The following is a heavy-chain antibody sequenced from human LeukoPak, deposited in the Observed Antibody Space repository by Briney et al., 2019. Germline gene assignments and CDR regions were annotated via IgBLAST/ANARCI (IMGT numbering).Heavy chain of an antibody. D-gene: IGHD3-3*01. Sequence: GESLKISCAASGFTFSSYWMSWVRQAPGKGLEWVSAISGSGGSTYYADSVKGRFTISRDNSKNTLYLQMNSLRAEDTAVYYCAKSRFLEWLLFDYWGQGTLVTVSS. CDR1: GFTFSSYW. J-gene: IGHJ4*02. CDR2: ISGSGGST. CDR3: AKSRFLEWLLFDY. V-gene: IGHV3-23*01.